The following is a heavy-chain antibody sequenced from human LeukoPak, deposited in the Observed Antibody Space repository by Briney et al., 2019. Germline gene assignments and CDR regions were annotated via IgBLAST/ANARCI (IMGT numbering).Heavy chain of an antibody. V-gene: IGHV1-2*02. J-gene: IGHJ4*02. CDR2: INPNSGDT. CDR3: ARGIYGGNFSPFDY. Sequence: GASVKVSCKASGYTFTDYYMHWVRQSPGQGLEWMGWINPNSGDTNYAQNFQGRVTLTRDTSISTAYMELSRLRSDDTAVYYCARGIYGGNFSPFDYWGQGALVTDPS. CDR1: GYTFTDYY. D-gene: IGHD4-23*01.